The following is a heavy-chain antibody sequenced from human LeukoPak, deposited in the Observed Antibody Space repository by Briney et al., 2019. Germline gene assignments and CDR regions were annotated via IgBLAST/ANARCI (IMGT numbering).Heavy chain of an antibody. V-gene: IGHV3-7*01. Sequence: GGSLRLSCAASGFALCTHWMTSVRQAPGEGLEWVANIKIDGTEKRSADSVKGRFTISRDNAKNSLYLHMSSRRAQAPAVYYRAGRVVGGNDYVDYWGRGPVVTASS. CDR1: GFALCTHW. D-gene: IGHD1-26*01. J-gene: IGHJ4*02. CDR3: AGRVVGGNDYVDY. CDR2: IKIDGTEK.